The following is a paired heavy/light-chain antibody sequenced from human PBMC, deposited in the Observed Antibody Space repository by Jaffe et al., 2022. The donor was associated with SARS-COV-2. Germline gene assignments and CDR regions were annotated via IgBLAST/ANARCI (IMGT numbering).Light chain of an antibody. CDR2: VGS. V-gene: IGKV2-28*01. Sequence: DIVMTQSPLSLPVTPGEPASISCRSSQSLLHSNGNNYLDWYLQKPGQSPQLLIYVGSNRASGVPDRFNGSGSGTDFTLKISRVEAEDVGVYYCMQALKTPFTFGQGTKLEI. CDR3: MQALKTPFT. J-gene: IGKJ2*01. CDR1: QSLLHSNGNNY.
Heavy chain of an antibody. CDR1: GFTFSTSA. CDR3: ARSLRGNSGWYEGLAS. J-gene: IGHJ5*02. Sequence: EVQLLESGGGLVQPGGSLRLSCEASGFTFSTSAMNWVRQAPGKGLEWVSVISSSGGDTYYSDSVKGRFIVSRDNSKNTLFLQMSALRVEDTALYYCARSLRGNSGWYEGLASWGQGTLVTVSS. CDR2: ISSSGGDT. V-gene: IGHV3-23*01. D-gene: IGHD6-19*01.